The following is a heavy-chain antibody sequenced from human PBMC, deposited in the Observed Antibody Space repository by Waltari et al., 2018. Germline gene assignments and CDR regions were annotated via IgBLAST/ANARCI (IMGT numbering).Heavy chain of an antibody. V-gene: IGHV7-4-1*02. CDR3: AREVVPAAKIVVNWFDP. CDR1: GYSFTNYA. Sequence: QVQLVQSGSEWKKPGASVKVSCKAYGYSFTNYAINWVRQAPGQGLELMGWITTSTENPTYTQGFTRRFVFSLDTSVSTAYLQINDLKAEDTAIYYCAREVVPAAKIVVNWFDPWGQGTQVTVSS. CDR2: ITTSTENP. D-gene: IGHD2-2*01. J-gene: IGHJ5*02.